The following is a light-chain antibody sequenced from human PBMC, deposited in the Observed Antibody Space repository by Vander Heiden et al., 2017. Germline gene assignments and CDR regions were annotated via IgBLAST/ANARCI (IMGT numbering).Light chain of an antibody. V-gene: IGKV1-39*01. Sequence: DTQMTQSPSSLSASVGDRVTIACRASQSIINYLNWYQQKPGKAPKLLIYAAASLQSGVTSRFSGSGSGTDFTLSISSLQPEDFATYYCQQSYSSPRTFGQGTKVEIK. CDR1: QSIINY. CDR3: QQSYSSPRT. J-gene: IGKJ1*01. CDR2: AAA.